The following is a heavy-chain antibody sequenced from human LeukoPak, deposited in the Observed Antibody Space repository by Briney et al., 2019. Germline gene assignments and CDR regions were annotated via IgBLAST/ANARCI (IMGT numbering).Heavy chain of an antibody. J-gene: IGHJ4*02. D-gene: IGHD1-14*01. CDR1: GFTVSSSF. Sequence: GGSLRLSCVGSGFTVSSSFMSWVRQAPGKGLEWVSNLYNDAFDSATHYADSVKGRFTISKDNSKNTLYLQMNSLRAEDTAVYYCAKEARITGPTQFDYWGQGTLVTVSS. CDR2: LYNDAFDSAT. V-gene: IGHV3-53*01. CDR3: AKEARITGPTQFDY.